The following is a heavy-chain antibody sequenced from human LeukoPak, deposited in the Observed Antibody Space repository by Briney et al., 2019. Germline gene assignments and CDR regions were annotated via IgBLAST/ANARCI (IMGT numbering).Heavy chain of an antibody. J-gene: IGHJ4*02. Sequence: SWIRQPPGKGLEWIGEINHSGSTNYNPSLKSRVTISVDTSKNQFSLKLSSVTAADTAVYYCARVGPDILTGYYAYDYWGQGTLVTVSS. D-gene: IGHD3-9*01. CDR3: ARVGPDILTGYYAYDY. V-gene: IGHV4-34*01. CDR2: INHSGST.